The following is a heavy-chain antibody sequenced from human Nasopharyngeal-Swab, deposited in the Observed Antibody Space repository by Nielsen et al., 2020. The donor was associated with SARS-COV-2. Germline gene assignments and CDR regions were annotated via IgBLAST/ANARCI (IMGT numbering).Heavy chain of an antibody. CDR3: ARGQDAYYYMDV. V-gene: IGHV4-34*01. J-gene: IGHJ6*03. CDR2: INDRGSG. D-gene: IGHD2-15*01. Sequence: GSLRLSCVVFGGILTGFHWKWLRQTPGKGLEWIGEINDRGSGNYNPSLRSRVTISAGTSNIQFSLKLNSVTAADTAVYYCARGQDAYYYMDVWGEGTTVTVSS. CDR1: GGILTGFH.